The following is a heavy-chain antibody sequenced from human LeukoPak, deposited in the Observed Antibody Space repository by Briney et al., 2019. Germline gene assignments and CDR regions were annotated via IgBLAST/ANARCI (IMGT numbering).Heavy chain of an antibody. CDR3: ARDSYDILTGYYNPGFDY. J-gene: IGHJ4*02. CDR2: ISAYNGNT. D-gene: IGHD3-9*01. CDR1: GYTFTSYG. V-gene: IGHV1-18*01. Sequence: GASVKVSCKASGYTFTSYGISWVRQAPRQGLEWMGWISAYNGNTNYAQKLQGRVTMTTDTSTSTAYMELRSLRSDDTAVYYCARDSYDILTGYYNPGFDYWGQGTLVTVSS.